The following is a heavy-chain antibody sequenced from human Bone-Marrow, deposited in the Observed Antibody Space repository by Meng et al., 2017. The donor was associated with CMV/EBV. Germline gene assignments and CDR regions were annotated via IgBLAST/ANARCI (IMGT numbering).Heavy chain of an antibody. D-gene: IGHD2-2*01. J-gene: IGHJ4*02. CDR2: IKQDGSEK. V-gene: IGHV3-7*01. Sequence: GGSLRLSCAASGFILNDYWMTWIRQAPGKGLEWVAKIKQDGSEKYYVDSVKGRFSISRDNAKNSLYLQMNSLRVEETAVYYCARDLFGVVPATGGGQGALVTVSS. CDR1: GFILNDYW. CDR3: ARDLFGVVPATG.